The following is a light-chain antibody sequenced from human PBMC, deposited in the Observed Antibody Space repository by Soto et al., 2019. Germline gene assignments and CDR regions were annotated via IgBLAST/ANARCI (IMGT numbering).Light chain of an antibody. CDR2: KVS. Sequence: EIVLTQTPRLSPVTLGQPASITCRSSRSLLASDGNAYSTWRHQRPGQPPRPLIYKVSQRLSGVPDRFSGSVAGTDFTLPISRVEAEHVGNYLCMQATQLRTFGQGTRVESK. CDR3: MQATQLRT. V-gene: IGKV2-24*01. CDR1: RSLLASDGNAY. J-gene: IGKJ5*01.